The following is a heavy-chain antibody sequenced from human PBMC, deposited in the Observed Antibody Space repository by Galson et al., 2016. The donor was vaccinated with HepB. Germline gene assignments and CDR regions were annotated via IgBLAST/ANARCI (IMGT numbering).Heavy chain of an antibody. CDR1: GFNFDDYA. D-gene: IGHD6-13*01. Sequence: SLRLSRATSGFNFDDYAMHWVRPGPGTGLEWVSSVTWNSGSMGYADSVKGRFTISRDNAKTSLYLQMNSLRAEDTALYYCAKGPYSQSSSWYRGYYFDYWGQGTLVTVSP. CDR2: VTWNSGSM. CDR3: AKGPYSQSSSWYRGYYFDY. J-gene: IGHJ4*02. V-gene: IGHV3-9*01.